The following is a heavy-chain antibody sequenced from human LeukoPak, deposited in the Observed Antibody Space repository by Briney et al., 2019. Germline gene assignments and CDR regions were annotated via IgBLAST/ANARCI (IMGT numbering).Heavy chain of an antibody. D-gene: IGHD3-10*01. CDR3: ARVAGADAFDI. V-gene: IGHV1-69*04. CDR2: IIPILGIA. J-gene: IGHJ3*02. CDR1: GGTFSSYA. Sequence: GASVKVSCKASGGTFSSYAISWVRQAPGQGLEWMGRIIPILGIANYAQKFQGRVTITADKSTSTAYMELSSLRSEDTAVYYCARVAGADAFDIWGQGTMVTVSS.